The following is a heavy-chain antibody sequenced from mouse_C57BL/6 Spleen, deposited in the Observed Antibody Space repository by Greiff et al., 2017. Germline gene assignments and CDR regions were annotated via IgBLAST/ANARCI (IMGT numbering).Heavy chain of an antibody. CDR3: ARILRYYAMDY. CDR1: GYTFTSYW. J-gene: IGHJ4*01. V-gene: IGHV1-59*01. CDR2: IDPSDSYT. Sequence: QVQLQQPGAELVRPGTSVKLSCKASGYTFTSYWMHWVKQRPGQGLEWIGVIDPSDSYTNYNQKFKGKATLTVDTSSSTAYMQLSSLTSEDSAVYYCARILRYYAMDYWGQGTSVTVSS.